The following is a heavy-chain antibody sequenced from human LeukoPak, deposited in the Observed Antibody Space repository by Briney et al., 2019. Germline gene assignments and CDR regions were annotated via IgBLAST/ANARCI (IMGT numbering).Heavy chain of an antibody. D-gene: IGHD6-13*01. V-gene: IGHV3-23*01. J-gene: IGHJ4*02. CDR1: GFTFSSYA. CDR2: ISSSGSSK. CDR3: ANPRDSSTGYSFDY. Sequence: GGSLRLSCAASGFTFSSYAMNWVRQAPGKGLEWVSGISSSGSSKSYADSVKGRFTISRDNSKNTLFLQMTSLRAEDTAVYYCANPRDSSTGYSFDYWGQGTLVTVPS.